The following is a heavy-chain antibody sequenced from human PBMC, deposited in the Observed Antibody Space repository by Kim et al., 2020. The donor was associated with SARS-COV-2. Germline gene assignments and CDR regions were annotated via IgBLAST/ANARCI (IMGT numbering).Heavy chain of an antibody. J-gene: IGHJ5*02. CDR3: ARGSYGVSFDP. Sequence: ANYAQQFQGRVTITADESTSTAYMELSSLRSEDTAVYYCARGSYGVSFDPWAQGTLVTVSS. CDR2: A. D-gene: IGHD4-17*01. V-gene: IGHV1-69*01.